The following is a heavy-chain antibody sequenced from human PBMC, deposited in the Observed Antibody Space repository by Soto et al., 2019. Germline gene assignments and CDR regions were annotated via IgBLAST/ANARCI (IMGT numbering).Heavy chain of an antibody. V-gene: IGHV3-21*01. J-gene: IGHJ4*02. Sequence: EVQLVESGGGLVKPGGSLRLSCAASGFTFSSYSMNWVRQAPGKGLEWVSSISSSSSYIYYADSVKGRFTISRDNAKNSLYLQMNIRRAEYTAVYYCAREVSKYSGYDFDYWGQGTLVTVSS. CDR1: GFTFSSYS. D-gene: IGHD5-12*01. CDR2: ISSSSSYI. CDR3: AREVSKYSGYDFDY.